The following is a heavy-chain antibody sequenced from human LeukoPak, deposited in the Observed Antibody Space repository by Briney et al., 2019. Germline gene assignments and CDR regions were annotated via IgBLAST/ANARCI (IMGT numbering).Heavy chain of an antibody. CDR3: ARHRYTGGGEDH. V-gene: IGHV4-59*08. D-gene: IGHD2-21*01. Sequence: PSETLSLACTVSGGSISNYCWSWIRQPPGKGLEWIGYIYYSGSTNYNPSLKSRVTILVDTSKNQFSLELDSVTASDTAIYYCARHRYTGGGEDHWGQGTLVTVSS. CDR2: IYYSGST. J-gene: IGHJ4*02. CDR1: GGSISNYC.